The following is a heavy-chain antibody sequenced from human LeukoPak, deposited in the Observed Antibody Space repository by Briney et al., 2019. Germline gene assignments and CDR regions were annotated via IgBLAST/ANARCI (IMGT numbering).Heavy chain of an antibody. V-gene: IGHV3-23*01. CDR1: GFTFASYG. D-gene: IGHD3-22*01. CDR3: AIMHGYYDGTGYWVQ. CDR2: ITTNGGRT. Sequence: GGSLRLSCAASGFTFASYGMSWVRQAPGKGLEWISFITTNGGRTSYADSVEGRFTISRDNPRNTLYMQMNSLRDEDTAVYYCAIMHGYYDGTGYWVQWGQGTLVTVSS. J-gene: IGHJ1*01.